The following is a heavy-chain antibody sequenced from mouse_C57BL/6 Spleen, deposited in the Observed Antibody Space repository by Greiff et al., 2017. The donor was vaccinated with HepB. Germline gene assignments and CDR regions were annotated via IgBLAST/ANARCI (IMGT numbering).Heavy chain of an antibody. CDR1: GYTFTSYT. Sequence: QVQLQHSGAELARPGASVKMSCKASGYTFTSYTMHWVKQRPGQGLEWIGYINPSSGYTKYNQKFKDKATLTADKSSSTAYMQLSSLTSEDSAVYYCARSLLRYEYFDYWGQGTTLTVSS. J-gene: IGHJ2*01. V-gene: IGHV1-4*01. CDR2: INPSSGYT. CDR3: ARSLLRYEYFDY. D-gene: IGHD1-1*01.